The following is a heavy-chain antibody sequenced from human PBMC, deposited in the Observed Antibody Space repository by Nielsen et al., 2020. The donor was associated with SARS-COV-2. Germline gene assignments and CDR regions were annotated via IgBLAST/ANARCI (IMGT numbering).Heavy chain of an antibody. CDR2: ITNTGAE. Sequence: GGSLRLSCAASGFTFSDHYMTWIRQPPGKGLEWISYITNTGAEYYADSVKGRFPISRDNAQSSLYLLMNNLRTEDTAVYYCASSGWLDYWGQGTRVTVSS. J-gene: IGHJ4*02. CDR1: GFTFSDHY. D-gene: IGHD6-19*01. V-gene: IGHV3-11*04. CDR3: ASSGWLDY.